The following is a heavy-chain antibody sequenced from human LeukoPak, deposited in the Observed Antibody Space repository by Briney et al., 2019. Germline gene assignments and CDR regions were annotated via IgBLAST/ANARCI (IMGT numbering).Heavy chain of an antibody. V-gene: IGHV3-53*01. CDR1: GFTFSSYE. CDR2: IYSGGST. CDR3: AREIRYYDTSRSGWFDP. Sequence: GGSLRLSCAASGFTFSSYEMNWVRQAPGKGLEWVSVIYSGGSTYYADSVKGRFTISRDNSKNTLYLQMNSLRAEDTAVYYCAREIRYYDTSRSGWFDPWGQGTLVTVSS. D-gene: IGHD3-22*01. J-gene: IGHJ5*02.